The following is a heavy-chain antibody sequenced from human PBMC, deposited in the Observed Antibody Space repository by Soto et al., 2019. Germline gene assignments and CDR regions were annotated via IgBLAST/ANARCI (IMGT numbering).Heavy chain of an antibody. Sequence: SVKVSCKASGFTFTSSAVQWVRQARGQRLEWIGWIVVGSGNTNYAQKFQERVTITRDMSTSTAYMGLSSLRSEDTAVYYCAADPYYYDSSGYYYENGRLDYWGQGTLVTVSS. CDR3: AADPYYYDSSGYYYENGRLDY. J-gene: IGHJ4*02. CDR2: IVVGSGNT. CDR1: GFTFTSSA. D-gene: IGHD3-22*01. V-gene: IGHV1-58*01.